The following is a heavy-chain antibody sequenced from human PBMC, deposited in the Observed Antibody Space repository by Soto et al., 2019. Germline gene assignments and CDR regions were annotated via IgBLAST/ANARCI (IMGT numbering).Heavy chain of an antibody. CDR1: GYTFTSYA. CDR3: ARDSYDYSKVEDNTPHSYGMDV. V-gene: IGHV1-3*01. D-gene: IGHD4-4*01. Sequence: ASVKVSCKASGYTFTSYAMHWVRQAPGQRLEWMGWINAGNGNTKYSQKFQGRVTITRDTSASTAYMELSSLRSEDTAVYYCARDSYDYSKVEDNTPHSYGMDVWGQGTTVTVSS. J-gene: IGHJ6*02. CDR2: INAGNGNT.